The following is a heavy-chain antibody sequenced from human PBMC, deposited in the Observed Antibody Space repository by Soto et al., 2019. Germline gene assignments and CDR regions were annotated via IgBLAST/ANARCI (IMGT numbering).Heavy chain of an antibody. J-gene: IGHJ3*02. CDR2: ISGSGGST. CDR1: GFTFSSYA. D-gene: IGHD3-22*01. Sequence: GGSLRLSCAASGFTFSSYAMSWVRQAPGKGLEWVSAISGSGGSTYYADSVKGRFTISRDNSKNTLYLQMNSLRAEDTAVYYCASLTYYYDSSGYEDAFDIWGQGTMLTVSS. V-gene: IGHV3-23*01. CDR3: ASLTYYYDSSGYEDAFDI.